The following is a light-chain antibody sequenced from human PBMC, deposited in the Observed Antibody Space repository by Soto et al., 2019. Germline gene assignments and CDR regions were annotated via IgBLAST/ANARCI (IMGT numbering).Light chain of an antibody. J-gene: IGLJ2*01. CDR3: SSYTSSSTV. CDR2: EVS. V-gene: IGLV2-14*01. Sequence: QSVLTQPASVSVSPGQSITISCTGTSSDVGGYNYVSWYQQHPGKAPKLMIYEVSNRPSGVSNRFSGSKSGNTASLTISGLQAEDEADYYCSSYTSSSTVFGGGTKVTVL. CDR1: SSDVGGYNY.